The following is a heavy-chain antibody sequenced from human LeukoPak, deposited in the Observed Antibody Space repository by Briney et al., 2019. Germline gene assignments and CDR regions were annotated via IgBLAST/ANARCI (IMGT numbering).Heavy chain of an antibody. CDR1: GFTFSSYA. D-gene: IGHD6-19*01. CDR3: AKDLLAVGANWFDP. Sequence: GESLKISCAASGFTFSSYAMSWVRQAPGKGLEWVSAISGSGGSTYYADSVKGRFTISRDNSKNTLYLQMNSLRAEDTAVYYCAKDLLAVGANWFDPWGQGTLVTVSS. CDR2: ISGSGGST. V-gene: IGHV3-23*01. J-gene: IGHJ5*02.